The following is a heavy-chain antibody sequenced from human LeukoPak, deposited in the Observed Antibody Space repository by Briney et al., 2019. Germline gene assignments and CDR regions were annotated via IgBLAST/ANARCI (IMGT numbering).Heavy chain of an antibody. CDR2: IIPILGIT. V-gene: IGHV1-69*04. Sequence: GASVKVSCKASGGTFSSYAISWVRQAPGQGLEWMGRIIPILGITNYSQKFQGRVTITAHKSTSTAYMELYSLRSEDTAVYYCGSHSEGPTVTTDPFDYWGQGTLVTVSS. D-gene: IGHD4-17*01. J-gene: IGHJ4*02. CDR1: GGTFSSYA. CDR3: GSHSEGPTVTTDPFDY.